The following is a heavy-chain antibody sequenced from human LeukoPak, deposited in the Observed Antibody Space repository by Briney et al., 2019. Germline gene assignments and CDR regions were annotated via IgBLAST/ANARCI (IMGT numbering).Heavy chain of an antibody. Sequence: GGSLRLSCAASGFTVSSNYMSWVRQAPGKGLEWVSVIYSGGSTYYADSVKGRFTISRDNSKNTLYLQMNSLRAEDTAVYYCARANWGSDGFDYWGQGTLVTVSS. CDR1: GFTVSSNY. CDR2: IYSGGST. J-gene: IGHJ4*02. V-gene: IGHV3-53*01. D-gene: IGHD7-27*01. CDR3: ARANWGSDGFDY.